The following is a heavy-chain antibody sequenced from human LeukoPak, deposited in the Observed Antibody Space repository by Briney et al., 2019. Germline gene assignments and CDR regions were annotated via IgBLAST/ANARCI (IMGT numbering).Heavy chain of an antibody. CDR2: IYPIDSDT. V-gene: IGHV5-51*01. J-gene: IGHJ3*02. CDR3: ARPQDFGLTGMNAFDI. Sequence: GDSLKISCKTSGYTFTDYWIGWVRQMPGKGLEWMGIIYPIDSDTKYSPSFQGQVTISADKSISTAYLQWSSLKASDTAMYYCARPQDFGLTGMNAFDIWGQGTMVTVSS. CDR1: GYTFTDYW. D-gene: IGHD7-27*01.